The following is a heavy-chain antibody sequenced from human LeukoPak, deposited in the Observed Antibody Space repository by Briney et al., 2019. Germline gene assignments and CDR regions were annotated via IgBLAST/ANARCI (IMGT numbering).Heavy chain of an antibody. D-gene: IGHD6-13*01. CDR2: IKQDGSEK. V-gene: IGHV3-7*01. CDR3: ARDRSSRFNYYYYGMDV. J-gene: IGHJ6*02. CDR1: GFTFSSYW. Sequence: GVLRLSCAASGFTFSSYWMSWVRQAPGKGLEWVANIKQDGSEKYYVDSVKGRFTISRDNAKNSLYLQMNSLRAEDTAVYYCARDRSSRFNYYYYGMDVWGQGTTVTVSS.